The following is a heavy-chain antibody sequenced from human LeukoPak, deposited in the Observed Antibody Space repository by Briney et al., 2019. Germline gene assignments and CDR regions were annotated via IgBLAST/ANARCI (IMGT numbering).Heavy chain of an antibody. D-gene: IGHD2-2*01. CDR3: SHCSSTSCQEGFDY. J-gene: IGHJ4*02. Sequence: PGGSLRLSCAASGFTFSSYSMNWVRQAPGKGLEWVSSISSSSSYIYYADSVKGRFTISRDNAKNSLYLQMNSLRAEDTAVYYCSHCSSTSCQEGFDYWGQGTLVTVSS. V-gene: IGHV3-21*01. CDR2: ISSSSSYI. CDR1: GFTFSSYS.